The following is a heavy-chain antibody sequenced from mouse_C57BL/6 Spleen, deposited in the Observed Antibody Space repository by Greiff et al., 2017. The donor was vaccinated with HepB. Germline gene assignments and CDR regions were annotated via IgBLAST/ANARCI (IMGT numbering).Heavy chain of an antibody. D-gene: IGHD1-1*01. CDR1: GYTFTSYW. V-gene: IGHV1-74*01. CDR3: AMRDYYGSSFWFAY. J-gene: IGHJ3*01. Sequence: VHVKQPGAELVKPGASVKVSCKASGYTFTSYWMHWVKQRPGQGLEWIGRIHPSDSDTNYNQKFKGKATLTVDKSSSTAYMQLSSLTSEDSAVYYCAMRDYYGSSFWFAYWGQGTLVTVSA. CDR2: IHPSDSDT.